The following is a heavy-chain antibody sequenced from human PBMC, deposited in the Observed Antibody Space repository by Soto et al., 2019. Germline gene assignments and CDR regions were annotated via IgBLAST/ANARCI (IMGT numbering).Heavy chain of an antibody. J-gene: IGHJ5*02. Sequence: SETLSLTCTVSGGSMYSYFWSWIRQPPGKGLEWIGYVYSGGSTNYNPSLKSRVTFSVDTSKNQVSLKLRSVTAADTAVYYCARADRKWLDPWGQGILVTVPQ. CDR2: VYSGGST. CDR1: GGSMYSYF. V-gene: IGHV4-59*01. CDR3: ARADRKWLDP.